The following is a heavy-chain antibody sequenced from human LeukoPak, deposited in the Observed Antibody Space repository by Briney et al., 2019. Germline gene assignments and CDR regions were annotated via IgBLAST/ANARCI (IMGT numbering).Heavy chain of an antibody. D-gene: IGHD1-1*01. V-gene: IGHV3-7*04. CDR2: INQDGSEK. CDR3: TRGSTGY. J-gene: IGHJ4*02. CDR1: GFTFSTYW. Sequence: PGGSLRLSCAASGFTFSTYWMSWVRQAPGRGLEWVANINQDGSEKYYVDSVKGRFTISRENAKNSLYLQMNSLRVEDTAVYFCTRGSTGYWGQGTLVTVSS.